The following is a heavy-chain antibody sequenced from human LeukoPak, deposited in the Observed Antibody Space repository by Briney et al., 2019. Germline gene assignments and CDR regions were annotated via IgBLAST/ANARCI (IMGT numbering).Heavy chain of an antibody. D-gene: IGHD3-9*01. Sequence: PGGSLRLSCAASGFTFSSYAMSWVRQAPGKGLEWVAVITKRGGESGDITFYADSVKGRFTISRDKSKNTLFLQMNSLRADDTAVYYCATCGWNYGLLTGYFRGPVDYWGQGTQVTVSS. CDR2: ITKRGGESGDIT. V-gene: IGHV3-23*01. J-gene: IGHJ4*02. CDR1: GFTFSSYA. CDR3: ATCGWNYGLLTGYFRGPVDY.